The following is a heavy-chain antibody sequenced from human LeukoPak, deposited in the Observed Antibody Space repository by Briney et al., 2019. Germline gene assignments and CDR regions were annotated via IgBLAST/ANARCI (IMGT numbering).Heavy chain of an antibody. CDR1: GGSISSGDYY. J-gene: IGHJ4*02. CDR2: IYYSGST. CDR3: ARAALQLWLHPDY. Sequence: SETLSLTCTVSGGSISSGDYYWSWIRQPPGKGLEWIGHIYYSGSTYYNPALKSRVTISVDTSKNQFSLKLSSVTAADTAVYYCARAALQLWLHPDYWGQGTLVTVSS. D-gene: IGHD5-18*01. V-gene: IGHV4-30-4*08.